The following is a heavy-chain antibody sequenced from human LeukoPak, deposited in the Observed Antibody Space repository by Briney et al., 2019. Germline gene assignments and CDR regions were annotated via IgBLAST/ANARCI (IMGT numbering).Heavy chain of an antibody. D-gene: IGHD6-19*01. CDR3: ARDHSSVSNLLYYFDY. CDR2: ISSSSSYI. V-gene: IGHV3-21*01. Sequence: GGSLRLSCAASGFTFSSYGMYWVRQAPGKGLEWVSSISSSSSYIYYADSVKGRFTISRDNAKNSLYLQMNSLRAEDTAVYYCARDHSSVSNLLYYFDYWGQGTLVTVSS. J-gene: IGHJ4*02. CDR1: GFTFSSYG.